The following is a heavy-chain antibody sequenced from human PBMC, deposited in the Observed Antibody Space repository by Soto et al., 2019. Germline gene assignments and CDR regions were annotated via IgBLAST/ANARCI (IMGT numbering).Heavy chain of an antibody. CDR3: ARESSGYGGYYYYGMDV. D-gene: IGHD3-22*01. CDR1: GYTFTDYY. V-gene: IGHV1-2*04. Sequence: ASVKVSCKASGYTFTDYYLHWVRQAPRQGLEWMGWINPKSGATHYSQKFQGWVTVTRDTSISTANMEVSRLTSDDTAVYYCARESSGYGGYYYYGMDVWGQGTTVTVSS. J-gene: IGHJ6*02. CDR2: INPKSGAT.